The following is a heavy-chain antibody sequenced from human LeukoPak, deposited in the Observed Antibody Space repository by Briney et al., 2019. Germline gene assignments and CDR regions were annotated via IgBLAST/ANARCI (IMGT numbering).Heavy chain of an antibody. CDR3: ARRSSGYSFDY. J-gene: IGHJ4*02. Sequence: SVKVSCKASGYTFTGYYMHWVRQAPGQGLEWMGWINPNSGGTNYAQQFQGRVTMTRDTSISTAYMELSRLRSDDTAVYYCARRSSGYSFDYWGQGTLVTVSS. CDR2: INPNSGGT. CDR1: GYTFTGYY. V-gene: IGHV1-2*02. D-gene: IGHD3-22*01.